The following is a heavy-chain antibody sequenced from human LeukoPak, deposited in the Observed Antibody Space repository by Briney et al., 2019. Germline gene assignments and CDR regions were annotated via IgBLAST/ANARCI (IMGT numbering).Heavy chain of an antibody. D-gene: IGHD1-1*01. V-gene: IGHV3-48*01. Sequence: GGSLTLSCTASGFPFIEYSMHWVRQVPGKGLEWISYIGIDSGNTKYADSVRGRFTISADKAKNSLYLQVNSLRVEDTAVYYCARDHNYAFDNWGQGTLVSVAS. J-gene: IGHJ4*02. CDR2: IGIDSGNT. CDR1: GFPFIEYS. CDR3: ARDHNYAFDN.